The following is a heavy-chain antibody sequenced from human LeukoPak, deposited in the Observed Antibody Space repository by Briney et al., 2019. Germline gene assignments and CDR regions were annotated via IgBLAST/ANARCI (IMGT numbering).Heavy chain of an antibody. CDR2: ISNNGGST. J-gene: IGHJ4*02. CDR1: GFTFSRYA. D-gene: IGHD1-14*01. Sequence: PPGGSLRLSCSASGFTFSRYAVHWVRQAPGKGLEYVSAISNNGGSTYYADSVKGRFTISRDNSKNTLYLQMSSLRAEDTAVYYCVKDLDNHYYQTLFDYWGQGTLVTVSS. V-gene: IGHV3-64D*06. CDR3: VKDLDNHYYQTLFDY.